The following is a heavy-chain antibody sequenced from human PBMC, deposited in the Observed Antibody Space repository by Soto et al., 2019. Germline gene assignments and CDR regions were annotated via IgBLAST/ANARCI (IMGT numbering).Heavy chain of an antibody. V-gene: IGHV4-61*08. J-gene: IGHJ3*02. CDR2: IYYSGST. CDR1: GGSISSGGYS. Sequence: SETLSLTCAVSGGSISSGGYSWSWIRQPPGKGLEWIGYIYYSGSTNYNPSLKSRVTISVDTSKNQFSLKLSSVTAADTAVYYCARTDSSGYHDAFDIWGQGTMVT. D-gene: IGHD3-22*01. CDR3: ARTDSSGYHDAFDI.